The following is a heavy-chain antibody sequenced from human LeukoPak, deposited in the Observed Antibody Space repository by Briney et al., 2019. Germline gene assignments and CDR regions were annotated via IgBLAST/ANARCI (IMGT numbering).Heavy chain of an antibody. V-gene: IGHV4-34*01. J-gene: IGHJ6*03. CDR3: ARGGRGYSYGYGYYYYYMDV. D-gene: IGHD5-18*01. CDR2: INHSGST. CDR1: GGSFSGYY. Sequence: PSETLPLTCAVYGGSFSGYYWSWIRQPPGKGLEWIGEINHSGSTNYNPSLKSRVTISVDTSKNQFSLKLSSVTAADTAVYYCARGGRGYSYGYGYYYYYMDVWGKGTTVTVSS.